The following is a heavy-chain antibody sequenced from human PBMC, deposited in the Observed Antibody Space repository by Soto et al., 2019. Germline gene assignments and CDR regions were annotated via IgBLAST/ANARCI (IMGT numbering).Heavy chain of an antibody. CDR3: ARTPYDYYYYYAMDV. Sequence: RLSCAASGFTFSSYAMSWVRQAPGKGLEWVSAISGNGGTTYYADSVKGRFTISRDKSKNTLYLQMNSLRAEDTAVYYCARTPYDYYYYYAMDVWGQGTQITVSS. V-gene: IGHV3-23*01. J-gene: IGHJ6*02. CDR2: ISGNGGTT. CDR1: GFTFSSYA.